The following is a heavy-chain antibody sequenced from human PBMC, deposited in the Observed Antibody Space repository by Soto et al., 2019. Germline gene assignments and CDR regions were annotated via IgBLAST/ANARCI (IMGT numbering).Heavy chain of an antibody. CDR3: VNLKGGAFDI. CDR1: GFTFSSYA. Sequence: GGSLRLSCSASGFTFSSYAMHWVRQAPGKGLEYVSAISSNGSSTYYADSVKGRFTISRYNSKNTLYLQMGSLRAEDTDVYYCVNLKGGAFDIWGQGTMVTVSS. D-gene: IGHD3-16*01. J-gene: IGHJ3*02. CDR2: ISSNGSST. V-gene: IGHV3-64D*08.